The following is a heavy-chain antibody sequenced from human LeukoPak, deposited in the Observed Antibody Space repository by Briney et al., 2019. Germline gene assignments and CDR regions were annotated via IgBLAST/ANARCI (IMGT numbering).Heavy chain of an antibody. J-gene: IGHJ4*02. CDR2: IAEDGSIE. Sequence: PGGSLRLSCAASGFTFSSYGMHCVRQAPGKGLEWAAFIAEDGSIEKYTDSVKGRFTISRDNSNNTLYPRMNSLRAEDTGVYYCAKDRETTSSGTFNSWGQGTLVTVSS. CDR3: AKDRETTSSGTFNS. CDR1: GFTFSSYG. V-gene: IGHV3-30*18. D-gene: IGHD1-1*01.